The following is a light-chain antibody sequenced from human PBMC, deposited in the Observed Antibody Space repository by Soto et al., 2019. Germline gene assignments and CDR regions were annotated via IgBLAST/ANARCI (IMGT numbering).Light chain of an antibody. J-gene: IGKJ5*01. CDR1: QTVLHSSNNKNF. CDR2: WAS. Sequence: DIVMTQSPESLAVSLGERATINCKSSQTVLHSSNNKNFLAWYQSKPGQPPKLLIYWASTRESGVPDRFGGSGSATDFTLTISSLQAEDVAVYYCQQYYTTPITFGQGTRLEIK. V-gene: IGKV4-1*01. CDR3: QQYYTTPIT.